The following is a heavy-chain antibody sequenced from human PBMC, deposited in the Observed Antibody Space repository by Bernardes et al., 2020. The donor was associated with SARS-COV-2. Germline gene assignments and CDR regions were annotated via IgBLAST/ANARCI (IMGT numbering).Heavy chain of an antibody. D-gene: IGHD6-13*01. J-gene: IGHJ6*02. CDR2: VYFTGNT. CDR3: AREVFRGSSWVQSYYVMDV. Sequence: SETLSLTRTFSGGPIGSHYWSWIRQSPGKGLEWIGNVYFTGNTNHNPSLRSRAIIGIDTSKSQFSLRLNSVTAADAAVYYCAREVFRGSSWVQSYYVMDVWSQVTTVTVSS. CDR1: GGPIGSHY. V-gene: IGHV4-59*11.